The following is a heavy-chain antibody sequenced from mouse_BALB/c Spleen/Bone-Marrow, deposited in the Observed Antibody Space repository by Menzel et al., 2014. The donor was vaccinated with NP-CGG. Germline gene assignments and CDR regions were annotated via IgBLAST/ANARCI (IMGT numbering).Heavy chain of an antibody. V-gene: IGHV4-1*02. CDR1: GFDFSRYW. CDR3: ARPLYDGYYVWFAY. D-gene: IGHD2-3*01. CDR2: INPDSSTI. Sequence: EVQVVESGGGLVQPGGSLKLSCAASGFDFSRYWMSWVRQAPGKGLEWIGEINPDSSTINYTPSLKDKFIISRDSAKNTLYLQMSKVRSEDTALYYCARPLYDGYYVWFAYWGQGTLVTVSA. J-gene: IGHJ3*01.